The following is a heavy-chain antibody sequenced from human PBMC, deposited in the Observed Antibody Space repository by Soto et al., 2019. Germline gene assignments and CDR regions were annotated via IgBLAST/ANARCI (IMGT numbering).Heavy chain of an antibody. V-gene: IGHV1-2*02. Sequence: QVQLVQSGAEVKKPGASVKVSCRTSGYTFSGFYIHWVRQAPGQGLEAMGWIYPDSGGTDYAQKFQGRVTMTRDTSISTAYMELSRLRSDDTAVYYCRVTGVSEVDYWGQGTLVTASS. D-gene: IGHD2-8*01. CDR3: RVTGVSEVDY. CDR2: IYPDSGGT. CDR1: GYTFSGFY. J-gene: IGHJ4*02.